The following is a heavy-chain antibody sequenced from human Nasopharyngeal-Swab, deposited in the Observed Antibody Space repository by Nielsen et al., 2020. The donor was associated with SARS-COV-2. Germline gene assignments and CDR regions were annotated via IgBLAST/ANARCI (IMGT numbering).Heavy chain of an antibody. J-gene: IGHJ2*01. Sequence: GESLKLSCASSGFPFRDYYLRLILHAPGKGLEWVSYISSSFSTIYYADSVKGRSTISRDNAKNSLYLQMTSLRAEDTAVYYCAREIGGVWYFDLWGRGTLVTVSS. V-gene: IGHV3-11*04. CDR2: ISSSFSTI. CDR3: AREIGGVWYFDL. D-gene: IGHD2/OR15-2a*01. CDR1: GFPFRDYY.